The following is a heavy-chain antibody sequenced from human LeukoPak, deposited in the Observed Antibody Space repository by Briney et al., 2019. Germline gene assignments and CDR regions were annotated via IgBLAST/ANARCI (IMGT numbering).Heavy chain of an antibody. CDR2: ISGSGGST. CDR3: ARDLLDGYNYQVAFDI. CDR1: GFTFSSYA. J-gene: IGHJ3*02. V-gene: IGHV3-23*01. Sequence: GGSLRLSCAASGFTFSSYAMSWVRQAPGKGLEWVSAISGSGGSTYYADSVKGRFTISRDNAKNSLYLQMNSLRAEDTAVYYCARDLLDGYNYQVAFDIWGQGTMVTVSS. D-gene: IGHD5-24*01.